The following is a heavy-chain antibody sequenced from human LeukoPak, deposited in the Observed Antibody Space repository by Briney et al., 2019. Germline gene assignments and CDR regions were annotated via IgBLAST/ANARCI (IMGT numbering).Heavy chain of an antibody. CDR3: ARAFADAFDI. CDR2: ISYDGSTK. CDR1: GFTFSSYG. Sequence: GGSLRLSCAASGFTFSSYGMPWVRQATGKGLDWVAVISYDGSTKYSADSVKGRFTIYRANSKNTVYLQMISLRAEETAVYYCARAFADAFDIWGQGTMVTVSS. V-gene: IGHV3-30*03. J-gene: IGHJ3*02.